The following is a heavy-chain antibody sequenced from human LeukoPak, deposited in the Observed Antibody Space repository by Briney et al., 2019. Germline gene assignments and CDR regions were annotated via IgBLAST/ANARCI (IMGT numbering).Heavy chain of an antibody. CDR3: AKAPSMVRAVIRFDY. CDR2: IPSDGSYT. V-gene: IGHV3-30*18. J-gene: IGHJ4*02. CDR1: GFNFNSHG. D-gene: IGHD3-10*01. Sequence: PGRSLRLSCAASGFNFNSHGMHWVRQAPGKGLEWVALIPSDGSYTYYADSVKGRFTISRDNSKNTLSLQMNSLKAEDTAVYYCAKAPSMVRAVIRFDYWGQGTLVTVSS.